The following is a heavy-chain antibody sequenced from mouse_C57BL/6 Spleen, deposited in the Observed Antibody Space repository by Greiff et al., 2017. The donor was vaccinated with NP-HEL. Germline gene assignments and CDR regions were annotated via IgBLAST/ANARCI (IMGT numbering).Heavy chain of an antibody. CDR2: IRSKSSNYAT. V-gene: IGHV10-3*01. Sequence: EVQGVESGGGLVQPKGSLKLSCAASGFTFNTYAMHWVRQAPGQGLEWVARIRSKSSNYATYYADSVKDRFTISRDDSQSMLYLQMNNLKTEDTAMYYCVRDDGYYFPWAYWGQGTLVTVSA. J-gene: IGHJ3*01. D-gene: IGHD2-3*01. CDR1: GFTFNTYA. CDR3: VRDDGYYFPWAY.